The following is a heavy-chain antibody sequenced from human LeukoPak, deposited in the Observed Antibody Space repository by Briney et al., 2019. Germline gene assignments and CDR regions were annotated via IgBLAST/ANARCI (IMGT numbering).Heavy chain of an antibody. Sequence: TGGSLRLSCAASGFTFSTYAMSWVRQAPGKGLEWVSAISGSRGSTYYTDSVKGRFTISRDNSKNTLYLQMNSLRAEDTAVYYCARVPGFIWGQGTLVTVSS. CDR2: ISGSRGST. D-gene: IGHD3-10*01. CDR1: GFTFSTYA. CDR3: ARVPGFI. J-gene: IGHJ4*02. V-gene: IGHV3-23*01.